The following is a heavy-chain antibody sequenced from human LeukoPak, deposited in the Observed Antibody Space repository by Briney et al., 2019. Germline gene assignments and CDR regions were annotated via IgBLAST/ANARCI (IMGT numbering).Heavy chain of an antibody. CDR3: ARAVEGGSSSSSLGY. CDR1: GFTFKNYA. CDR2: ISGDAVTS. Sequence: GGSLRLSCAASGFTFKNYAMNWVRQSPGQGLEWVPTISGDAVTSWYADSVKGRFTVSWDNSKNIVFLQMNNLRAEDTAVYYCARAVEGGSSSSSLGYWGQGTLVTVSS. J-gene: IGHJ4*02. D-gene: IGHD2-2*01. V-gene: IGHV3-23*01.